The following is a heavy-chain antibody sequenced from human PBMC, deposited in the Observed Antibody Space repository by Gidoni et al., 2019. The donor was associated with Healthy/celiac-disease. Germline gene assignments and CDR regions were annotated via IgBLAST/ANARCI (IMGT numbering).Heavy chain of an antibody. CDR2: ISGSGGST. CDR3: AKDLDGALYYFDY. V-gene: IGHV3-23*01. J-gene: IGHJ4*02. D-gene: IGHD4-17*01. Sequence: EVQLLVSGGVLVQPGGSLRLACAASGFTFSSYAMSWVRQAPGKGLEWVSAISGSGGSTYDADSVKGRCTISRDNSKNTLYLQMNSLRAEDTAVYYCAKDLDGALYYFDYWGQGTLVTVSS. CDR1: GFTFSSYA.